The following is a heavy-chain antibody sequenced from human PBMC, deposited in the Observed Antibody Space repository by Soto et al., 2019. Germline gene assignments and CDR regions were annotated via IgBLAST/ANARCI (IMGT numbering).Heavy chain of an antibody. Sequence: VSGPTLVNPTQTLTLTCTFSGFSLTSNDVGVGWTRQPPGKALEWLALIYWDDDKRYSPSLKSRLTITKDTSKNQVVLRMTNMDPVDTATYYCAHSRYSRSSFDYWGQGTLVTVSS. J-gene: IGHJ4*02. CDR2: IYWDDDK. CDR3: AHSRYSRSSFDY. D-gene: IGHD6-6*01. V-gene: IGHV2-5*02. CDR1: GFSLTSNDVG.